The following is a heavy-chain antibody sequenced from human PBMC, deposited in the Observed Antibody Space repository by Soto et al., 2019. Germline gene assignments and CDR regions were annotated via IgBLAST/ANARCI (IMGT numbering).Heavy chain of an antibody. CDR1: GGSISSGGYS. CDR3: ARGAPRGSSWYVDLNY. Sequence: PSETLSLTCAVSGGSISSGGYSWSWIRQPPGKGLERIGYIYHSGSTYYNPSLKSRVTISVDRSKNQFPLKLSSVTAADTAVYYCARGAPRGSSWYVDLNYWGQGTLVTVSS. D-gene: IGHD6-13*01. J-gene: IGHJ4*02. CDR2: IYHSGST. V-gene: IGHV4-30-2*01.